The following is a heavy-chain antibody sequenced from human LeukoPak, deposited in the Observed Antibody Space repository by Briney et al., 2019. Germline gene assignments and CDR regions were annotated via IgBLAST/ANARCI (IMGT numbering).Heavy chain of an antibody. V-gene: IGHV1-3*03. CDR2: INAGNGNT. J-gene: IGHJ6*03. D-gene: IGHD3-10*01. CDR1: GYTFTTYA. CDR3: ARGGGSGSYYNVRAYYYYMDV. Sequence: ASVKVSCKASGYTFTTYAINWVRQAPGQRLEWMGWINAGNGNTKYSQEFQGRVTITRDTSASTAYVELSSLRSEDTAVYYCARGGGSGSYYNVRAYYYYMDVWGKGTTVTVSS.